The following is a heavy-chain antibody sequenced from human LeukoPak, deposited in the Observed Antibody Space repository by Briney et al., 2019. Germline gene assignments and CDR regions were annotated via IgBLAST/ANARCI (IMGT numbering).Heavy chain of an antibody. CDR2: IYYSGST. Sequence: PSETLSLTCTVSGGSISSYYWSWIRQPPGKGLEWIGYIYYSGSTNYNPSLKSRVTISVDTSKNQFSLKLSSVTAADTAVYYCARRYCSSTSCYLYWSDPWGQGTLVTVSS. J-gene: IGHJ5*02. D-gene: IGHD2-2*01. CDR3: ARRYCSSTSCYLYWSDP. V-gene: IGHV4-59*08. CDR1: GGSISSYY.